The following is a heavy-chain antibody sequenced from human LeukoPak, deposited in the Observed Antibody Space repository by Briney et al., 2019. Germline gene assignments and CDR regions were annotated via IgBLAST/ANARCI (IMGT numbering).Heavy chain of an antibody. J-gene: IGHJ6*02. CDR3: ARVSLYDYVWGSYRPYNGMDV. D-gene: IGHD3-16*02. CDR1: GGSISSGGYY. V-gene: IGHV4-31*03. CDR2: IDYSGST. Sequence: SQTLSLTCSVSGGSISSGGYYWSWIRQHPGKGLEWIGHIDYSGSTYYNPSLKSRVTISVDTSKNQFSLKLSSVTAADTAVYYCARVSLYDYVWGSYRPYNGMDVWGQGTTVTVSS.